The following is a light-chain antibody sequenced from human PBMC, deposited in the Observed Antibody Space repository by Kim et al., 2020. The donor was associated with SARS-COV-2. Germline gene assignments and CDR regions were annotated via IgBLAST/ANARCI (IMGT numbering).Light chain of an antibody. CDR3: QQYVNSPRT. V-gene: IGKV3-20*01. Sequence: ENVLTQSPGTLSLSPGERATLSCRASQSVSSSYLAWYQQKPGQAPRLLIYGASSRATGIPDRFSGSGSGTDFTLTISRLEPEDFAVYYCQQYVNSPRTFGQGTKVDIK. J-gene: IGKJ1*01. CDR1: QSVSSSY. CDR2: GAS.